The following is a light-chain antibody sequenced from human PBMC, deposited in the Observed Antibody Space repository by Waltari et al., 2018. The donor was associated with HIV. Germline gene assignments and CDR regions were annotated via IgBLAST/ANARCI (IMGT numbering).Light chain of an antibody. J-gene: IGLJ2*01. V-gene: IGLV2-23*02. CDR1: SGYVGYYNS. CDR3: CAYVGSSSLT. CDR2: DVN. Sequence: QSALTQPASVSGFPGQSITISCTGTSGYVGYYNSVSWYQQHPGKAPKLIIFDVNKRPSGISDRFSGSKSGNTASLTISELQAEDGADYYCCAYVGSSSLTFGGGT.